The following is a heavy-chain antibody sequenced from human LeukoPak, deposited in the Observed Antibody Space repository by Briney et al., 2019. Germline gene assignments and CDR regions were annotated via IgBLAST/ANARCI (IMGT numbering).Heavy chain of an antibody. CDR3: AELGITTIGGV. J-gene: IGHJ6*04. V-gene: IGHV3-11*04. CDR1: GFSVRTNF. Sequence: GGSLRLSCAVSGFSVRTNFMSWVRQAPGKGLEWVSYISSSGSTIYYADSVKGRFTISRDNAKNSLYLQMNSLRAEDTAVYYCAELGITTIGGVWGKGTTVTISS. D-gene: IGHD3-10*02. CDR2: ISSSGSTI.